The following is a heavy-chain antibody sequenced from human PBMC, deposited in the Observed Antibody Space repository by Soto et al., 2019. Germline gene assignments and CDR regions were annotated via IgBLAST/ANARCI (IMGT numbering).Heavy chain of an antibody. CDR1: GFNFSSYT. CDR3: ARDCSGGSCYPGMDV. D-gene: IGHD2-15*01. J-gene: IGHJ6*02. CDR2: ISSSGYI. Sequence: PVGSLRLSCAASGFNFSSYTINWVRQAPGKRLEWLSSISSSGYIFSTDSVRGRFTISRDNAKNSVYLQINSLRAEDTAVYFCARDCSGGSCYPGMDVWGQGTTVTVSS. V-gene: IGHV3-21*01.